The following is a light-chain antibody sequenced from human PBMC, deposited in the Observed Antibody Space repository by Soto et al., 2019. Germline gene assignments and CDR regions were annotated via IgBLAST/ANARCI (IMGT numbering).Light chain of an antibody. V-gene: IGKV3-11*01. CDR1: QSVSSY. CDR3: QQRSNWPPYT. Sequence: EIVLTQSPATLSLSPGEGATLSCRASQSVSSYLAWYQKKPGQAPRLLSYDASNRATGIPARFSGSGSGTDFTLTISSIEPEDFAVYYCQQRSNWPPYTFGQGTKLEIK. J-gene: IGKJ2*01. CDR2: DAS.